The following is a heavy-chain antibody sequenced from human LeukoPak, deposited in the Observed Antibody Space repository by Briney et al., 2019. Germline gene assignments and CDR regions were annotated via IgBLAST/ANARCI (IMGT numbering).Heavy chain of an antibody. D-gene: IGHD4-17*01. Sequence: LSQTLSLTCTVSGGSISSPSYSWSWIRQSADKKLEWIGRIFSSGSTSFNPSLQSRVIISLDTSRNQFSLRLSSVTAADSAVYYCAREDTDYGAGYWGQGTLVTVSS. CDR2: IFSSGST. CDR3: AREDTDYGAGY. V-gene: IGHV4-61*02. J-gene: IGHJ4*02. CDR1: GGSISSPSYS.